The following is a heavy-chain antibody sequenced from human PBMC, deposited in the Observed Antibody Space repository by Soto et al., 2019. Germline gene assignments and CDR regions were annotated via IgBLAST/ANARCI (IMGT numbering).Heavy chain of an antibody. CDR1: WDTSSSPG. CDR2: VGVYNGKT. CDR3: ATSTYSTSWIGHYNMDF. Sequence: SAKGSCNTSWDTSSSPGLRWVRQTTGQGLEWMGWVGVYNGKTKYVESLQGRVTMTTDTSTSTAYMELRNLRSDDTAAYYCATSTYSTSWIGHYNMDFCGQGTTVSVSS. V-gene: IGHV1-18*01. D-gene: IGHD2-2*01. J-gene: IGHJ6*02.